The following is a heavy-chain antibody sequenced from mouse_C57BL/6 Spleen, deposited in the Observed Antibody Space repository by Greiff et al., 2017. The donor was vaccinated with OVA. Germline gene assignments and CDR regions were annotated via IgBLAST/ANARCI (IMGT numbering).Heavy chain of an antibody. D-gene: IGHD3-1*01. CDR2: INPNNGGT. CDR1: GYTFTDYN. Sequence: VQLQQSGPELVKPGASVKIPCKASGYTFTDYNMDWVKQSHGKSLEWIGDINPNNGGTIYNQKFKGKATLTVDKSSSTAYMELRSLTSEDTAVYYCARSGGKTFSHEAGLAYWGQGTLVTVSA. CDR3: ARSGGKTFSHEAGLAY. J-gene: IGHJ3*01. V-gene: IGHV1-18*01.